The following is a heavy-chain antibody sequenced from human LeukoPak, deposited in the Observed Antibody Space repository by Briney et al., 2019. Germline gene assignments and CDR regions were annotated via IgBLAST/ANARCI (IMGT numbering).Heavy chain of an antibody. Sequence: GGSLRLSCAASGFSFSSYGMNWVRQAPGKGLEWVSFISSSSSYIYYADSVKGRFTISRDNAKNSLYLQMNSLRAEDTALYYCARVVAVAGLFDYWGQGTLVTVSS. J-gene: IGHJ4*02. CDR2: ISSSSSYI. V-gene: IGHV3-21*04. D-gene: IGHD6-19*01. CDR1: GFSFSSYG. CDR3: ARVVAVAGLFDY.